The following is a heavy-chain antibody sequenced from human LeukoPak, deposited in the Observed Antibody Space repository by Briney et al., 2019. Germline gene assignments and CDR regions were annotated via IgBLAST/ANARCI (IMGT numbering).Heavy chain of an antibody. D-gene: IGHD6-25*01. CDR3: ARDTLAAADS. V-gene: IGHV6-1*01. CDR2: TYYRSKWHN. J-gene: IGHJ4*02. CDR1: GDSVSRDGAA. Sequence: SQTLSLTCAISGDSVSRDGAAWTWIRQSPSRGLEWLGRTYYRSKWHNEYAVSVRGRMAISPDTSKNQFSLHLSSVTPEDTAVYFCARDTLAAADSWGQGALVNVSS.